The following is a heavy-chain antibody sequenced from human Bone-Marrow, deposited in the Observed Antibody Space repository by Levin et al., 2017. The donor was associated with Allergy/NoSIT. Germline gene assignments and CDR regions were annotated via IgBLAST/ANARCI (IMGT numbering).Heavy chain of an antibody. CDR1: DDSISSSNW. CDR2: IYHSGST. CDR3: ARRNVLAPGEDWFDP. D-gene: IGHD7-27*01. Sequence: SSETLSLTCGVSDDSISSSNWSTWVRQPPGKGLEWIAAIYHSGSTNYNPSLKSRVTISVEKSKNQFSLKLSSVTAADTAVYYCARRNVLAPGEDWFDPWGQGTLVTVSS. V-gene: IGHV4-4*02. J-gene: IGHJ5*02.